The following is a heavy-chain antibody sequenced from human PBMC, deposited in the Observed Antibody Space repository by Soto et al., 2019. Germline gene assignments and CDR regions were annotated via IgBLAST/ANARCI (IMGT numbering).Heavy chain of an antibody. V-gene: IGHV4-34*01. CDR2: INKSGST. J-gene: IGHJ4*02. CDR3: ARGSGIVALPGELEDVKYDY. D-gene: IGHD1-1*01. Sequence: QVQLQQWGAGLVKPSETLSLSCAVYGQSFSGHSWAWIRQPPGKGLEWSGEINKSGSTYYNPSLKSRVTISTDTSKNQFSLKLSSVSAADTAAYFCARGSGIVALPGELEDVKYDYWGQGTLVNVSS. CDR1: GQSFSGHS.